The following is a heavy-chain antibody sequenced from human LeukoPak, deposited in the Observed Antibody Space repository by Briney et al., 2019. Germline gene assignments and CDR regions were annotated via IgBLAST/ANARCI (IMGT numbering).Heavy chain of an antibody. CDR3: ARESLEMATISFDY. D-gene: IGHD5-24*01. Sequence: GGSLRLSCAASGFTFSIHGMHWVRQAPGKGLEWAAFIRSDGSNKYYAESVKGRFTMSRDNSKNMLYLQMNSLTPEDTAVYYCARESLEMATISFDYWGQGTLVTVSS. CDR2: IRSDGSNK. V-gene: IGHV3-30*02. J-gene: IGHJ4*02. CDR1: GFTFSIHG.